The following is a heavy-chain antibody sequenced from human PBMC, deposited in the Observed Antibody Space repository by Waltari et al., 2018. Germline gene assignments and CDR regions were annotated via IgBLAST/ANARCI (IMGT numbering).Heavy chain of an antibody. V-gene: IGHV3-30-3*01. CDR1: GFTFSSYA. D-gene: IGHD2-15*01. J-gene: IGHJ3*02. CDR3: ARDATGDDAFDI. Sequence: QVQLVESGGGVVQHGRSLRLSCAASGFTFSSYAMHWVRQAPGKGLEWVAVIAYDGSNKYYADSVKGRFTISRDNSKNTLYLQMNSLRAEDTAVYYCARDATGDDAFDIWGQGTMVTVSS. CDR2: IAYDGSNK.